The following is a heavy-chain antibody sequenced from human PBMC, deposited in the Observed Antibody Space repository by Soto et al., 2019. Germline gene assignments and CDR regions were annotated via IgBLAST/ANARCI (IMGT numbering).Heavy chain of an antibody. Sequence: QVQLQESGPGLVKPSQTLSLICTVSGGSINSGGSFWTWIRQHPGRAPEWIGYLSHTGNTYYTPSLKSRVLMSVDRSKNLLSLRLSSVPAADTAVYYCARGLYEPNWFDSWGQGTLVTVSS. CDR1: GGSINSGGSF. J-gene: IGHJ5*01. D-gene: IGHD3-22*01. CDR2: LSHTGNT. V-gene: IGHV4-31*03. CDR3: ARGLYEPNWFDS.